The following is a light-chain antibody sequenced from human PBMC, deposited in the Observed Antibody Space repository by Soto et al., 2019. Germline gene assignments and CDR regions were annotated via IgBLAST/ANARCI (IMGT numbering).Light chain of an antibody. Sequence: QSALTQPASMSGSPGQSITISCTGTSSDVGGYNYVSWYQQHPGKAPKLMIYDVTTRPSGVSKRFSGSKSGNTASLTISGLQAEDEAAYYCSSYTSTSTLVVFGGGTKLT. J-gene: IGLJ3*02. CDR1: SSDVGGYNY. CDR2: DVT. V-gene: IGLV2-14*01. CDR3: SSYTSTSTLVV.